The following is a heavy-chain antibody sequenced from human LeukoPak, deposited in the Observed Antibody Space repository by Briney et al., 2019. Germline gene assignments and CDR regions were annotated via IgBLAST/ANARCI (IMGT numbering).Heavy chain of an antibody. CDR3: ARANDFWSGTHAFDI. J-gene: IGHJ3*02. Sequence: NPSQTLSLTCTVSGGSISSGDYYWSWIRQPPGKSLEWIGSIYYSGSTYYNPSLKSRVTISVDTSKNQFSLKLSSVTAADTAVYYCARANDFWSGTHAFDIWGQGTMVTVSS. D-gene: IGHD3-3*01. CDR1: GGSISSGDYY. CDR2: IYYSGST. V-gene: IGHV4-30-4*08.